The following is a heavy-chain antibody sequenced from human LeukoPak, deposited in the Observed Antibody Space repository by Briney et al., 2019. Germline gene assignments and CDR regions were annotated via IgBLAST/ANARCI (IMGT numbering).Heavy chain of an antibody. V-gene: IGHV1-18*01. D-gene: IGHD6-13*01. Sequence: ASVKVSCKASGYTFTSYGISWVRQAPGQGLEWMGWISAYNGNINYAQNLQARVTMTTDTSTNTAYMELRSLRSDDTAVYYCARGSRYTSSWYADYWGQGTLVTVPS. CDR2: ISAYNGNI. CDR1: GYTFTSYG. J-gene: IGHJ4*02. CDR3: ARGSRYTSSWYADY.